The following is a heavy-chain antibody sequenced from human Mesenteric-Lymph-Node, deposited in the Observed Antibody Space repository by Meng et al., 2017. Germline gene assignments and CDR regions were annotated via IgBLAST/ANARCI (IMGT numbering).Heavy chain of an antibody. CDR1: GFTFSDYY. Sequence: VQLVGAGGGLVKPGGSLRLSCAASGFTFSDYYMSWIRQAPGKGLVWVSRIGSDGTTKYGDSVKGRFTISRDNARNTLYLQMDSLRVEDTAMYYCAKAIPDSGLAPWGQGTLVTVSS. CDR3: AKAIPDSGLAP. D-gene: IGHD6-25*01. V-gene: IGHV3-11*05. J-gene: IGHJ5*02. CDR2: IGSDGTT.